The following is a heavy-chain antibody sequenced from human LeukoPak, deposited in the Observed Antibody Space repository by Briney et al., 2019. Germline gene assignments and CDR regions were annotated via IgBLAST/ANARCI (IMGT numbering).Heavy chain of an antibody. CDR3: ARRLRGGYSAPSFDY. CDR1: GYTFTSYY. J-gene: IGHJ4*02. D-gene: IGHD5-18*01. Sequence: GASVKVSCKASGYTFTSYYMHWVRQAPGQGLEWMGIINPSGGSTSYAQKFQGRVTMTRDMSTSTVYMELSSLRSEDTAVYYCARRLRGGYSAPSFDYWGQGTLVTVSS. CDR2: INPSGGST. V-gene: IGHV1-46*01.